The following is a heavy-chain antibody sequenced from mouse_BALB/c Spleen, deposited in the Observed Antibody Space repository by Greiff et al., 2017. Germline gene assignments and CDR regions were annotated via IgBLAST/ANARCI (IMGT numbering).Heavy chain of an antibody. CDR1: GFTFSSFG. D-gene: IGHD3-1*01. CDR2: ISSGSSTI. CDR3: ARVGLRNHFDY. J-gene: IGHJ2*01. Sequence: EVQLVESGGGLVQPGGSRKLSCAASGFTFSSFGMHWVRQAPEKGLEWVAYISSGSSTIYYADTVKGRFTISRDNPKNTLFLQMTSLRSEDTAMYYCARVGLRNHFDYWGQGTTLTVSS. V-gene: IGHV5-17*02.